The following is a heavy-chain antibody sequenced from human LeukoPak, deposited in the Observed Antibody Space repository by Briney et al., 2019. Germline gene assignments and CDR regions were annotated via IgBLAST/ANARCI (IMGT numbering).Heavy chain of an antibody. CDR3: AKDRRFGWLQLGYYFDY. V-gene: IGHV3-43*02. Sequence: GGSLRLSCAASGFTFDDYAMHWVRQAPGKGLEWASLISGDGGSTYYADSVKGRFTISRDNSKNSLYLQMNSLRTEDTALYYCAKDRRFGWLQLGYYFDYWGQGTLVTVSS. CDR2: ISGDGGST. CDR1: GFTFDDYA. J-gene: IGHJ4*02. D-gene: IGHD5-24*01.